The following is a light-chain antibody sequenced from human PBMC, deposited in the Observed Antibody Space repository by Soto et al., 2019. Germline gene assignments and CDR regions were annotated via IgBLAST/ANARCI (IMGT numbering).Light chain of an antibody. V-gene: IGKV1-5*01. CDR2: DAS. Sequence: DIQMTQSPSTLSASVGDRVTITCRASQSISGWLAWYQQTPGKAPKLLIYDASNLESGVPSRFSGSGSGTEFTLTISSLQPDDFATYYCQHHNSYPWTFGQGTKVEIK. CDR3: QHHNSYPWT. CDR1: QSISGW. J-gene: IGKJ1*01.